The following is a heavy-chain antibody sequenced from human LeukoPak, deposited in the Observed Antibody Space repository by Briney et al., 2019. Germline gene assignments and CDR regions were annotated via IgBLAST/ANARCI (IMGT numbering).Heavy chain of an antibody. Sequence: PGGSLRLSCAASGFTFSSYAMSWVRQAPGKGLEWVSAISDSGGSTYYADSVKGRFTISRDNSKNTLYLQMNSLRAEDTAVYYCASLPSGYSYGLFDYWGQGTLVTVSS. CDR1: GFTFSSYA. CDR2: ISDSGGST. V-gene: IGHV3-23*01. D-gene: IGHD5-18*01. J-gene: IGHJ4*02. CDR3: ASLPSGYSYGLFDY.